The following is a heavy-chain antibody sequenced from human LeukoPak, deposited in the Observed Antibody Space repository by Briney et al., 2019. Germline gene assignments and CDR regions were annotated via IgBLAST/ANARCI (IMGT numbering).Heavy chain of an antibody. V-gene: IGHV4-59*01. CDR3: VAHSSSCCDFQH. Sequence: SETLSLTCTVSGGSLSSYYWSWIRQPPGKGLEWIGYIYYSGSTNYNPSLKSRVTISVDTSKNQFSLKLSSVTAADTAVYYCVAHSSSCCDFQHWGQGTLVTVSS. CDR2: IYYSGST. J-gene: IGHJ1*01. D-gene: IGHD6-13*01. CDR1: GGSLSSYY.